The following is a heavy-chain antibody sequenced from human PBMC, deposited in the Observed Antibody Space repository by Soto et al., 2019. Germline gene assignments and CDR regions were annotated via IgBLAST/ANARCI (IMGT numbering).Heavy chain of an antibody. D-gene: IGHD3-16*01. CDR2: ISGSGGST. Sequence: GGSLRLSCAASGFTFSSYAMSWVRQAPGKGLEWVSAISGSGGSTYYADSVKGRFTISRDNSKNTLYLQMNSPRAEDTAVYYCAKDDTYDYIWWSSEPGRMDVWGKGTTVTVSS. V-gene: IGHV3-23*01. CDR3: AKDDTYDYIWWSSEPGRMDV. J-gene: IGHJ6*04. CDR1: GFTFSSYA.